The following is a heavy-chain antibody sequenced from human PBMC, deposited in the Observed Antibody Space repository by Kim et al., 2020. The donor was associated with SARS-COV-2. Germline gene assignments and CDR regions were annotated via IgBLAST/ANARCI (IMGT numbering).Heavy chain of an antibody. Sequence: SETLSLTCTVSGGSISSGGYYWSWIRQHPGKGLEWIGYIYYSGSTYYNPSLKSRVTISVDTSKNQFSLKLSSVTAADTAVYYCARGDGYLGDFDYWGQGTLVTVSS. CDR2: IYYSGST. J-gene: IGHJ4*02. D-gene: IGHD5-12*01. CDR1: GGSISSGGYY. CDR3: ARGDGYLGDFDY. V-gene: IGHV4-31*03.